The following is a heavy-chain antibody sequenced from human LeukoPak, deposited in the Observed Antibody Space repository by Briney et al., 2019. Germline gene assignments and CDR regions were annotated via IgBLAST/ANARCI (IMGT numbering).Heavy chain of an antibody. D-gene: IGHD6-19*01. CDR2: ISYDGSNK. Sequence: GGSLRLSCAASGFTFSSYAMHWVRQAPGKGLEWVAVISYDGSNKYYADSVKGRFTISRDNSKNTLYLQMNSLRAEDTAVYYCARGTLAVAGSLRYWGQGTLVTVSS. J-gene: IGHJ4*02. CDR1: GFTFSSYA. V-gene: IGHV3-30-3*01. CDR3: ARGTLAVAGSLRY.